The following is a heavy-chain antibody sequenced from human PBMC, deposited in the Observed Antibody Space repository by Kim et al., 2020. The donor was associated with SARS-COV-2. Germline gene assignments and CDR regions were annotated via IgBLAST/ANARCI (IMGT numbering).Heavy chain of an antibody. CDR2: IYYSGST. D-gene: IGHD6-13*01. Sequence: SETLSLTCTVSGGSISSSSYYWGWIRQPPGKGLEWIGSIYYSGSTYYNPSLKSRVTISVDTSKNQFSLKLSSVTAADTAVYYCASPGRSSSWSYYYGMDVWGQGTTVTVSS. J-gene: IGHJ6*02. CDR3: ASPGRSSSWSYYYGMDV. V-gene: IGHV4-39*01. CDR1: GGSISSSSYY.